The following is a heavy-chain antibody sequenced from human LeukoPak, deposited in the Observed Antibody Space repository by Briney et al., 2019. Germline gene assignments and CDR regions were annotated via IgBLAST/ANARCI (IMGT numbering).Heavy chain of an antibody. D-gene: IGHD1-14*01. Sequence: SVKVSCKASGFTFTSSAMQWVRQARGQRLEWIGWIVVGSGNTNYARKFQERVTITRDMSTSTAYMELSSLRSEDTAVYYCAVNQISYYGMDVWGQGTTVTVSS. V-gene: IGHV1-58*02. J-gene: IGHJ6*02. CDR2: IVVGSGNT. CDR3: AVNQISYYGMDV. CDR1: GFTFTSSA.